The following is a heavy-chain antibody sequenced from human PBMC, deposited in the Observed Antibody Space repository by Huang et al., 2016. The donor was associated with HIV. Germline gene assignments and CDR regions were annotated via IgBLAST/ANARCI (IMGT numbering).Heavy chain of an antibody. CDR3: ARGREIAAMGTVDDALDI. CDR1: GGSFSNHY. D-gene: IGHD2-2*01. Sequence: QVHLQQWGSGLLRPSETLSRTCAVYGGSFSNHYWSWVRRSPGKGPEWIGEINHRRGTNHIPSTKRRVTMSRDTSKNEFSLGLSAGTAADTAVYVCARGREIAAMGTVDDALDIWAQGA. CDR2: INHRRGT. V-gene: IGHV4-34*02. J-gene: IGHJ3*02.